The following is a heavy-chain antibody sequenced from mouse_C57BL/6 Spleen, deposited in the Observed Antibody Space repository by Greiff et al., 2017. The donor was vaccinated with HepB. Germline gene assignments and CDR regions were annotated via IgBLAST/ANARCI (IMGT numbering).Heavy chain of an antibody. CDR1: GYTFTSYW. D-gene: IGHD2-14*01. V-gene: IGHV1-55*01. CDR3: ARRGGVLSWFAY. J-gene: IGHJ3*01. Sequence: VQLQQPGAELVKPGASVKMSCKASGYTFTSYWITWVKQRPGQGLEWIGDIYPGSGSTNYNEKFKSKATLTVDTSSSTAYMQLSSLTSEDSAVYYCARRGGVLSWFAYWGQGTLVTVSA. CDR2: IYPGSGST.